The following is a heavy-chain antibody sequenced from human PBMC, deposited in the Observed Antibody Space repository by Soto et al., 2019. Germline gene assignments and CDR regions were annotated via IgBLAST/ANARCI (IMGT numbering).Heavy chain of an antibody. J-gene: IGHJ4*02. V-gene: IGHV3-74*01. Sequence: EVQLVESGGDLVQRGGSLRLYCAASGFPFSSYWMHWVRHTPGKGLDWVARISGDGVTTYYADSVTGRFTVSRDNAKNTLSLQISGLRAEDTAVYYCAREYYGLLTGYYSDYWGQGTLVFVSS. CDR2: ISGDGVTT. CDR3: AREYYGLLTGYYSDY. D-gene: IGHD3-9*01. CDR1: GFPFSSYW.